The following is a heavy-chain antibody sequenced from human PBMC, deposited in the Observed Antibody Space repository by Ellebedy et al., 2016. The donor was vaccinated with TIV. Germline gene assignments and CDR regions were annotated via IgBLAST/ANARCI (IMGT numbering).Heavy chain of an antibody. V-gene: IGHV1-69*04. CDR2: IIPILGIA. CDR3: AIRERLAKYCSSTSCYKNAFDI. D-gene: IGHD2-2*02. CDR1: GGTFSSYA. Sequence: ASVKVSCKASGGTFSSYAISWVRQAPGQGLEWMGRIIPILGIANYAQKFQGRVTITADKSTSTAYMEMSSPRSEDTAVYYCAIRERLAKYCSSTSCYKNAFDIWGQGTMVTVSS. J-gene: IGHJ3*02.